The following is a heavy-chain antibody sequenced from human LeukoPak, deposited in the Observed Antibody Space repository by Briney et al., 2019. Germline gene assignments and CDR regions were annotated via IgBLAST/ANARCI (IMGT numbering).Heavy chain of an antibody. V-gene: IGHV3-23*01. CDR3: AKRYCSSSSCYWVAFDI. J-gene: IGHJ3*02. CDR2: ISAGNDNT. D-gene: IGHD2-2*01. Sequence: GGSLRLSCAASGFTFSYYAMSWVRQAPGKGLEWVSAISAGNDNTYYADSVKGRFTISRDNSKNTMYLQMNSLRAEDTALYYCAKRYCSSSSCYWVAFDIWGQGTMVTVSS. CDR1: GFTFSYYA.